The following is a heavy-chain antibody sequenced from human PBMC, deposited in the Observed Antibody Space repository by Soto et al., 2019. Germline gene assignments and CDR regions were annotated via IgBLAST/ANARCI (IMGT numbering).Heavy chain of an antibody. CDR2: IYYSGST. CDR1: GGSISSSSYY. Sequence: SETLSLTCTVSGGSISSSSYYWGWIRQPPGKGLEWIGSIYYSGSTYYNPSLKSRVTISVDTSKNQFSLKLSSVTAADTAVYYCVRVRVSYYGMDVWGQGTTVTVSS. CDR3: VRVRVSYYGMDV. V-gene: IGHV4-39*01. J-gene: IGHJ6*02. D-gene: IGHD2-21*01.